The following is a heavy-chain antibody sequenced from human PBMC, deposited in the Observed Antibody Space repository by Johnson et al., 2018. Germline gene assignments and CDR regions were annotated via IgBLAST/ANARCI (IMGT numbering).Heavy chain of an antibody. J-gene: IGHJ3*02. CDR2: ISSAGSNT. D-gene: IGHD1-7*01. V-gene: IGHV3-30*18. Sequence: VQLVESGGGVVQPGGSXRLSCAASGFTFSSYGLHWVRQAPGKGLEWVAVISSAGSNTYYADHAMGRFPNSRDHSKNTRYLQMNSLRAEDTAVYSCAKPRLLRNFHDAFDIWGQGTMVTVSS. CDR3: AKPRLLRNFHDAFDI. CDR1: GFTFSSYG.